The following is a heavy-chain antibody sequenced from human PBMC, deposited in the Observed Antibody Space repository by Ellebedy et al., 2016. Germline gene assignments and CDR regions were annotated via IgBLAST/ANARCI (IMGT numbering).Heavy chain of an antibody. V-gene: IGHV3-23*01. CDR3: AKGRPGLIGNKGYFDY. Sequence: GESLKISXVASGFTFSSYVMSWVRQAPGKGLEWVSSISGSGISKKYADSVKGRFTISRDNSKNTLFLQMNSLRAEDTAVYYCAKGRPGLIGNKGYFDYWGQGTLVTVSS. CDR1: GFTFSSYV. CDR2: ISGSGISK. J-gene: IGHJ4*02. D-gene: IGHD2/OR15-2a*01.